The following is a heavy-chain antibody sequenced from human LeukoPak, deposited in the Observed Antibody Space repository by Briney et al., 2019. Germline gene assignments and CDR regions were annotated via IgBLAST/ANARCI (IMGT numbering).Heavy chain of an antibody. V-gene: IGHV1-69*05. J-gene: IGHJ5*02. D-gene: IGHD5-18*01. CDR1: GGSFSSYG. Sequence: SVKVSYKASGGSFSSYGISWVRQAPGQRLEWMGGIIPMLGRSNYAQKFQRRVTISTDESTTTAYMKMSSLRSEDTAVYYCAREDHTANNWFDPWGQGTLVTVSS. CDR2: IIPMLGRS. CDR3: AREDHTANNWFDP.